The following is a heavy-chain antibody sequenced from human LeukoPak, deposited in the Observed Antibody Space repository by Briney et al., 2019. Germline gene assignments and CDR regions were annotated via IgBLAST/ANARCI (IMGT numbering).Heavy chain of an antibody. J-gene: IGHJ1*01. CDR1: GFTFSSYS. D-gene: IGHD3-10*01. V-gene: IGHV3-21*01. CDR3: ARAIPTHYYGSGTYSAYFQH. CDR2: ISSSSSYI. Sequence: KAGGSLRLSCAASGFTFSSYSMNWVRQAPGKGLEWVSSISSSSSYIYYADSVKGRFTISRDNAKNSLYLQMNSLRAEDTAVYYCARAIPTHYYGSGTYSAYFQHWGQGTLVTVSS.